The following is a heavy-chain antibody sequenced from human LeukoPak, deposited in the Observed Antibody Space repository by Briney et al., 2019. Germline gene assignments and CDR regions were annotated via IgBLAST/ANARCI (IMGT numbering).Heavy chain of an antibody. CDR3: AKINNDDDY. CDR1: GFTFTTFG. V-gene: IGHV3-30*18. D-gene: IGHD1/OR15-1a*01. CDR2: TSPDGKIE. Sequence: PGRSLRLSCAASGFTFTTFGIHWVRQAPGKGLEWVAATSPDGKIEYYTDSVKGRFTVSRDNSKNMIYLQMNSLRGEDSAVYFCAKINNDDDYWGQGALVTVSS. J-gene: IGHJ4*02.